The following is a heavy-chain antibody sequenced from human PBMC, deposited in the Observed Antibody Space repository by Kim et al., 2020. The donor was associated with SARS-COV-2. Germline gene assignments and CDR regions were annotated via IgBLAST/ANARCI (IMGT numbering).Heavy chain of an antibody. D-gene: IGHD3-10*01. J-gene: IGHJ6*02. CDR3: ARGFDSFGESIGDYYYSMDV. V-gene: IGHV3-13*04. CDR1: GFTFGSYD. Sequence: GGSLRLSCAASGFTFGSYDMHWVRQATGKGLEWVSAIGTAGDTYYPGSVKGRFTISRENAKNSLYLQMNSLRAGDTAVYYCARGFDSFGESIGDYYYSMDVWGQGTTVTVSS. CDR2: IGTAGDT.